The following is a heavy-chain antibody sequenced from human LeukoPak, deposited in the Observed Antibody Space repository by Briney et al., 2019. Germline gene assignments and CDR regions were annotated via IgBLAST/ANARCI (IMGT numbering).Heavy chain of an antibody. CDR1: GFTFSSYG. J-gene: IGHJ3*02. Sequence: GRSLRLSCASSGFTFSSYGMHWVRQAPGKGLEWVAVIWYDGSNKYYAGSVKGRFTISRDNSKNTLYLQMNSLRAEDTAVYYCARGYGDYDAFDIWGQGTMVTVSS. V-gene: IGHV3-33*01. CDR3: ARGYGDYDAFDI. CDR2: IWYDGSNK. D-gene: IGHD4-17*01.